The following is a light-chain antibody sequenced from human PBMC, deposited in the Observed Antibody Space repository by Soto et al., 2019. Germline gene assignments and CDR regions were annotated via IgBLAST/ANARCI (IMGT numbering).Light chain of an antibody. Sequence: EIVMTQSPATLSVSPGERATLSCRASQSVSSNLAWYQQKPGQAPRLLIYGASTRATGIPARFSGSGSVTEFTLTIRRLQSEEFAVYYCQQYNNWPPGTFGQGTKLEIK. V-gene: IGKV3-15*01. CDR2: GAS. J-gene: IGKJ2*01. CDR3: QQYNNWPPGT. CDR1: QSVSSN.